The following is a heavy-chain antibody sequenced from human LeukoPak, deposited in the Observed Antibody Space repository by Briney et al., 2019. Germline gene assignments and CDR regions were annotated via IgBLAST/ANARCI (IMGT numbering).Heavy chain of an antibody. V-gene: IGHV4-4*07. CDR1: GGSISSYY. CDR2: IYISGST. D-gene: IGHD3-22*01. CDR3: ARAPLYHYDSSGYLFDF. J-gene: IGHJ4*02. Sequence: SETLSLTCTVSGGSISSYYWSWIRQPAGKGLEWIGRIYISGSTNYNPSLKSRVTISVDTSKNQFSLKLSSVTAADTAIYYCARAPLYHYDSSGYLFDFWGQGKLVTVSS.